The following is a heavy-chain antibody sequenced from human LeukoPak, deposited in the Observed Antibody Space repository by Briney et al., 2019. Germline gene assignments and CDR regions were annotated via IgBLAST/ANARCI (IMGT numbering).Heavy chain of an antibody. CDR3: ARAVNNWNDVGRYYMDV. CDR2: MNPNSGNT. CDR1: GYTFTSYG. D-gene: IGHD1-1*01. J-gene: IGHJ6*03. Sequence: GASVKVSCKASGYTFTSYGISWVRQAPGQGLEWVGWMNPNSGNTGFAREFQGRVNFTRNTSISTAYMELSSPRSDDTAVYFCARAVNNWNDVGRYYMDVWGAGTTVTVSS. V-gene: IGHV1-8*03.